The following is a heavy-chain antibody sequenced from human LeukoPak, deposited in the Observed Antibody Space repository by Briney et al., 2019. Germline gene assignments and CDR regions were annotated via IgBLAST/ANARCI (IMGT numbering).Heavy chain of an antibody. V-gene: IGHV1-8*01. J-gene: IGHJ4*02. Sequence: GASVKVSCKASGYTFTSYDINWVRQATGLGLEWMGWMNPNSGNTGYAQKFQGRVTMTRNTSISTAYMELSSLRSEDTAVYYCARGRRRGKPLLGFDYWGQGTLVTVSS. CDR2: MNPNSGNT. D-gene: IGHD1-26*01. CDR1: GYTFTSYD. CDR3: ARGRRRGKPLLGFDY.